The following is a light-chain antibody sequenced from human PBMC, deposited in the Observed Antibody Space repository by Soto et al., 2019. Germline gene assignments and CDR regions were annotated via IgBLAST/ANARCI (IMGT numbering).Light chain of an antibody. CDR2: AAS. CDR3: QQSYSSPGWT. J-gene: IGKJ1*01. V-gene: IGKV1-39*01. CDR1: QSISNY. Sequence: DIQMTQSPSPLSASVGDRVTITCRASQSISNYLNWYQQKPGKAPKFLIYAASSLQSGVPSRFSGRGSGTDFTLTINSLQPEDFATYYCQQSYSSPGWTFGQGTKVDIK.